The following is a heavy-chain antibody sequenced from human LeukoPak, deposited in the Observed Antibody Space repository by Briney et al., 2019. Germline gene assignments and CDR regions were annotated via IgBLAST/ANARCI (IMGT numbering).Heavy chain of an antibody. CDR2: IYTSGST. V-gene: IGHV4-4*07. CDR3: ARSFSPGIAAAHFDY. D-gene: IGHD6-13*01. J-gene: IGHJ4*02. CDR1: GGSISSYY. Sequence: SETLSLTCTVSGGSISSYYWSWIRQPAGKGLEWIGRIYTSGSTNYNPSLKSRVTMSVDTSKNQFSLKLSSVTAADTAVYYCARSFSPGIAAAHFDYWGQGTLVTVSS.